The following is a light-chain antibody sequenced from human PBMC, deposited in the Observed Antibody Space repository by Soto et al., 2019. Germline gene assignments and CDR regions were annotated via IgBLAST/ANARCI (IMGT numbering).Light chain of an antibody. Sequence: IVLTHSPAIVCLSPVGRTTLSCRASQSVSSYLAWYQQKPGQAPRLLIYDASNRATGIPARFSGSGSGTDFTLTISSLEPEDFAVYYCQQRSNWPRTFGQGTKVDIK. V-gene: IGKV3-11*01. CDR1: QSVSSY. J-gene: IGKJ1*01. CDR2: DAS. CDR3: QQRSNWPRT.